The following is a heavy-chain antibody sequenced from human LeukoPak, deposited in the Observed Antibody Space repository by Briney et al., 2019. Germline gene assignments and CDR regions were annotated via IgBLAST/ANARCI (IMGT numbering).Heavy chain of an antibody. J-gene: IGHJ4*02. CDR3: AKGRSSGWSSSFDY. CDR1: GFTFSSYA. CDR2: ISGSGGST. V-gene: IGHV3-23*01. Sequence: GGSLRLSCAAPGFTFSSYAMSWVRQAPGKGLEWVSAISGSGGSTYYADSVKGRFTISRDNSKNTLYLQMNSLRAEDTAVYYCAKGRSSGWSSSFDYWGQGTLVTVSS. D-gene: IGHD6-19*01.